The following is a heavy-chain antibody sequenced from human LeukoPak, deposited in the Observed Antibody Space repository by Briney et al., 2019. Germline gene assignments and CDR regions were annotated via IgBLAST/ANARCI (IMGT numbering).Heavy chain of an antibody. Sequence: GASVKVSCKISGSRPTSYGINWVRQAPGQGLEWMGWINRYNGKTNYGQKFQGRVTMTRDTSTSTVYMELSSLRSEDTAVYYCARPSRVWSGYDYWGQGTLVTVSS. J-gene: IGHJ4*02. D-gene: IGHD3-3*01. CDR2: INRYNGKT. CDR3: ARPSRVWSGYDY. CDR1: GSRPTSYG. V-gene: IGHV1-18*01.